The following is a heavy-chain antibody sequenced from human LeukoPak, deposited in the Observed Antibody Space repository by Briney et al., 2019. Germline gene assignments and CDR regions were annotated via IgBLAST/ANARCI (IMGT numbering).Heavy chain of an antibody. J-gene: IGHJ5*02. D-gene: IGHD3-22*01. CDR3: ARGSLITMIVVAFDP. CDR2: INHSGST. V-gene: IGHV4-34*01. CDR1: GGSFSGYY. Sequence: KPSETLSLTCAVYGGSFSGYYWSWIRQPPGKGLEWIGEINHSGSTNYNPSLKSRVTISVDTSKNQFSLKLSSVTAADTAVYYCARGSLITMIVVAFDPWGQGTLVTVSS.